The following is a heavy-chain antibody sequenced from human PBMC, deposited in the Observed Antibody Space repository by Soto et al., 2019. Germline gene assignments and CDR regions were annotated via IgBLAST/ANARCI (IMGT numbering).Heavy chain of an antibody. Sequence: SETLSLTCSVSGGSIRTYYCSWSRQTPGKGLEWVGYISYTGNTNYNPSLKSRVTMSVDTSKDHISLKLRSVTTADTAVYFCARLTGTSVLDGFDIWGQGTMVTVS. D-gene: IGHD1-7*01. V-gene: IGHV4-59*01. J-gene: IGHJ3*02. CDR3: ARLTGTSVLDGFDI. CDR2: ISYTGNT. CDR1: GGSIRTYY.